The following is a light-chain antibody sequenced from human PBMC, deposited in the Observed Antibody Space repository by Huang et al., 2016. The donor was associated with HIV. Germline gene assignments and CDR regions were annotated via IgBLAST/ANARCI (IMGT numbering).Light chain of an antibody. CDR3: QQYYTSPYT. V-gene: IGKV4-1*01. J-gene: IGKJ2*01. CDR2: WAS. CDR1: QSILYSSNNKNY. Sequence: DIVMTQSPDSLAVSLGERATLNCKSSQSILYSSNNKNYLAWFQQKPGHPPKLLITWASTRESGVPARFSGSVSGTDFTLTITSLQAGDVAVYYCQQYYTSPYTFGQGTKLEIK.